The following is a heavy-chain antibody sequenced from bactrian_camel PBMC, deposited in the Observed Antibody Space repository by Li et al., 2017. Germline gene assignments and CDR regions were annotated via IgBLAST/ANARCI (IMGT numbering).Heavy chain of an antibody. J-gene: IGHJ4*01. CDR3: ATGSRLWDSG. D-gene: IGHD5*01. CDR2: IDSDGPT. CDR1: GYSYSNYC. Sequence: HVQLVESGGGSVQAGGSLRLSCVAIGYSYSNYCMGWVRQAAGKEREEVAAIDSDGPTTYADSVKGRFTISQDYAKNTVYLQMNSLKTEDTAVYYCATGSRLWDSGWGQGTQVTVS. V-gene: IGHV3S53*01.